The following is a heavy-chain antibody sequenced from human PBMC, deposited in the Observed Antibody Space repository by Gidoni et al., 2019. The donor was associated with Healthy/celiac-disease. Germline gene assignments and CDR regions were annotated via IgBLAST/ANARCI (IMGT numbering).Heavy chain of an antibody. CDR3: TSLYYYDSSGYFDY. V-gene: IGHV3-15*07. D-gene: IGHD3-22*01. CDR2: IKSKTDGGTT. CDR1: SNAW. Sequence: SNAWMNWVRQAPGKGLEWVGRIKSKTDGGTTDYAAPVKGRFTISRDDSKNTLYLQMNSLKTEDTAVYYCTSLYYYDSSGYFDYWGQGTLVTVSS. J-gene: IGHJ4*02.